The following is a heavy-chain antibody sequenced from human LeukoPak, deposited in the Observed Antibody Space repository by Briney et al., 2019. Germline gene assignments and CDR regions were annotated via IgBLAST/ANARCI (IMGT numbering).Heavy chain of an antibody. J-gene: IGHJ6*02. Sequence: GGSLRLSCAASGFTFSDYYMSWIRQAPGKGLERVSYISSSGSTIYYADSVKGRFTISRDNAKNSLYLQMNSLRAEDTAVYYCARDRRSSSYYYYYGMDVWGQGTTVTVSS. CDR2: ISSSGSTI. D-gene: IGHD6-13*01. V-gene: IGHV3-11*01. CDR1: GFTFSDYY. CDR3: ARDRRSSSYYYYYGMDV.